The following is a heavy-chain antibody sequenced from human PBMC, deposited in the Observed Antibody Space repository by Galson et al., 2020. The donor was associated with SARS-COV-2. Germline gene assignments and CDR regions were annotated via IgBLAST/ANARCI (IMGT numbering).Heavy chain of an antibody. Sequence: SETLSLTCTVSGGSISSSSYYWGWIRQPPGKGLEWIGSIYYSGSTYYNPSLKSRVTISVDTSKNQFSLKLSSVTAADTAVYYCAREGRITIFGVVIEGWFDPWGQGTLVTVSS. D-gene: IGHD3-3*01. V-gene: IGHV4-39*07. CDR1: GGSISSSSYY. CDR2: IYYSGST. CDR3: AREGRITIFGVVIEGWFDP. J-gene: IGHJ5*02.